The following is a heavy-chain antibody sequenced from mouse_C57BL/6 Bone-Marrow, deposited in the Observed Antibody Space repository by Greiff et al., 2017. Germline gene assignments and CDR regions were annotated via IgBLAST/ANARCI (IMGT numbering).Heavy chain of an antibody. CDR1: GFTFRRCG. J-gene: IGHJ2*01. D-gene: IGHD1-1*01. Sequence: EVMLVESGGDLVQPVGSLTLSCAASGFTFRRCGVSWGPQTPDKRVEWVATISSGGSYTYYPDSVKGRFTSSRDNAKNTLYLQMSSLKSEDTAMYYCARHGIYGSSAFDYWGQGTTLTVSS. V-gene: IGHV5-6*01. CDR2: ISSGGSYT. CDR3: ARHGIYGSSAFDY.